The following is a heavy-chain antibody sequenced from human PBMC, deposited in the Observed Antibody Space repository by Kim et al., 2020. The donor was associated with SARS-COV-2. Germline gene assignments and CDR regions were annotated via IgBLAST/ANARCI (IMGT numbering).Heavy chain of an antibody. CDR3: AREYCSSTSCYKGGFDY. V-gene: IGHV3-30*07. J-gene: IGHJ4*02. Sequence: VKGRFTISRDNSKNTLYLQMNSRRAEDTAVYYCAREYCSSTSCYKGGFDYWGQGTLVTVSS. D-gene: IGHD2-2*02.